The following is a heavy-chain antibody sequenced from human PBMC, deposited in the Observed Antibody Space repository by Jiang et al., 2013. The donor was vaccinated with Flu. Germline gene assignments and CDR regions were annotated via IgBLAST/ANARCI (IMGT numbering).Heavy chain of an antibody. Sequence: AEVKKPGSSVKVSCKASGGTFSSYTISWVRQAPGQGLEWMGRIIPILGIANYAQKFQGRVTITADKSTSTAYMELSSLRSEDTAVYYCARARVSVTTGGDLLADAFDIWGQGTMVTVSS. D-gene: IGHD4-17*01. J-gene: IGHJ3*02. V-gene: IGHV1-69*02. CDR1: GGTFSSYT. CDR3: ARARVSVTTGGDLLADAFDI. CDR2: IIPILGIA.